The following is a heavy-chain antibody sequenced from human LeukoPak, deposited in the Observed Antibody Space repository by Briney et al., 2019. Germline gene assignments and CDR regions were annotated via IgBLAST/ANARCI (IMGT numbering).Heavy chain of an antibody. D-gene: IGHD3-10*02. CDR2: IIPIFGTA. V-gene: IGHV1-69*06. Sequence: SVTVSFKASGGTFINYAISWVRQAPGQGLEWMGGIIPIFGTANYAQKFQGRVTITADKSTSTAYMELSSLRSEDTAAYYCARTLFGELSPTPYYYYGMDVWGKGTTVTVSS. J-gene: IGHJ6*04. CDR1: GGTFINYA. CDR3: ARTLFGELSPTPYYYYGMDV.